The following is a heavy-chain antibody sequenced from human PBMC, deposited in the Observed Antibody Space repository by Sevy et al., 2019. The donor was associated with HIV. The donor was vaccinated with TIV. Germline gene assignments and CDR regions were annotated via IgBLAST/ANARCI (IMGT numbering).Heavy chain of an antibody. CDR1: GFTFGDCA. CDR2: IRSQTYGGTT. CDR3: TKMDTGMDAFDY. Sequence: GGSLRLSCTASGFTFGDCAMSWFRQAPGKGLEWVGLIRSQTYGGTTNYAASVSGRFTISREYSESIVYLQMNGLKTEDTAMYVCTKMDTGMDAFDYWGQGTLVTVSS. V-gene: IGHV3-49*03. D-gene: IGHD5-18*01. J-gene: IGHJ4*02.